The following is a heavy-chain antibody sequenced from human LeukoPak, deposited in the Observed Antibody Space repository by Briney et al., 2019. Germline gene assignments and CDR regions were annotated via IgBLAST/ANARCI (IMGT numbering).Heavy chain of an antibody. J-gene: IGHJ3*02. CDR2: IIPILGIA. V-gene: IGHV1-69*04. D-gene: IGHD3-22*01. Sequence: EASVKVPCKASGGTFSSYAISWVRQAPGQGLEWMGRIIPILGIANYAQKFQGRVTITADKSTSTAYMELSSLRSEDTAVYYCARDGAGDSSGYYHHGAFDIWGQGTMVTVSS. CDR3: ARDGAGDSSGYYHHGAFDI. CDR1: GGTFSSYA.